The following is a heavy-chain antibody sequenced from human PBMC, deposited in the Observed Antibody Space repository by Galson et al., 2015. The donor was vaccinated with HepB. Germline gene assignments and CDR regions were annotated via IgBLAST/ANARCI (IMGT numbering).Heavy chain of an antibody. J-gene: IGHJ6*04. Sequence: SLRLSCAASGFTFRNYGMHWVRQAPGKGLEWVAVISFDGSHKYYADSVKGRFSTSRDNSKNTLYLQMNSLRAEDTAVYYCAKDGAFCSNGVCGMDVWGKGTTITVSS. D-gene: IGHD2-8*01. CDR1: GFTFRNYG. CDR3: AKDGAFCSNGVCGMDV. V-gene: IGHV3-30*18. CDR2: ISFDGSHK.